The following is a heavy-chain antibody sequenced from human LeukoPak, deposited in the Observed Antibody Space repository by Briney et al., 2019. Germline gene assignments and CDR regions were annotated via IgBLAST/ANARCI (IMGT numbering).Heavy chain of an antibody. CDR1: GGSISSYY. Sequence: SETLSLTCTVSGGSISSYYWSWIRQPPGKGLEWIGCIYYSGSTNYNPSLKSRVTISVDTSKNQFSLKLSSVTAADTAVYYCARLYSSGWRYYYYYMDVWGKGTTVTISS. J-gene: IGHJ6*03. D-gene: IGHD6-19*01. CDR3: ARLYSSGWRYYYYYMDV. V-gene: IGHV4-59*12. CDR2: IYYSGST.